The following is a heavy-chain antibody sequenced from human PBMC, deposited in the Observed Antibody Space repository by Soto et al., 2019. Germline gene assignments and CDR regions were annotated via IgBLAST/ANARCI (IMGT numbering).Heavy chain of an antibody. V-gene: IGHV3-23*01. Sequence: GGYLRLSCAGTGFSFSNNAMSWVRQAPGKGLEWVSAISGSGATTYYADSVKGWFTISRDNSKNTLYLQINSLRAEDTAVYYCARDQRDSSSWYEAWADYYYYGMDVWGQGTTVTVSS. D-gene: IGHD6-13*01. J-gene: IGHJ6*02. CDR2: ISGSGATT. CDR3: ARDQRDSSSWYEAWADYYYYGMDV. CDR1: GFSFSNNA.